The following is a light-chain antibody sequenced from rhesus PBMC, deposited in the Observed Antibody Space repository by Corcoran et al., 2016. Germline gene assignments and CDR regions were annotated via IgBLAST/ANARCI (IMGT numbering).Light chain of an antibody. CDR3: QQYDVVPHT. CDR1: QGISSW. V-gene: IGKV1-19*01. Sequence: DIKMTQSPSSLSASVGDKVTITCHASQGISSWLAWYQQRPGKAPRPLIYFASSLQSGVPSRFSGSGAWTTYTLPINGLQPEDFATDYVQQYDVVPHTFGGGTKVEIK. J-gene: IGKJ4*01. CDR2: FAS.